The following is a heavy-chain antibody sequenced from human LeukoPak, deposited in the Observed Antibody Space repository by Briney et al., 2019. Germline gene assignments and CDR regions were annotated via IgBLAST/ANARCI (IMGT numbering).Heavy chain of an antibody. Sequence: ASVKVSCKASGYTFTSYAMNWVRQAPGQGLEWMGWINTNTGNPTYAQGFTGRFVFSLDTSVSTAYLQISSLKAEDTAVYYCARDERVRQWWVGYYYYYYGMDVWGQGATVTVSS. CDR1: GYTFTSYA. CDR2: INTNTGNP. V-gene: IGHV7-4-1*02. J-gene: IGHJ6*02. D-gene: IGHD2-15*01. CDR3: ARDERVRQWWVGYYYYYYGMDV.